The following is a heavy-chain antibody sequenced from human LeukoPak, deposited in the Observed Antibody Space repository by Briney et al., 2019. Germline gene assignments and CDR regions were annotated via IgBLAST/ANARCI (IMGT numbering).Heavy chain of an antibody. CDR1: GGSFSGYY. J-gene: IGHJ4*02. CDR2: INHSGST. Sequence: SETLSLTCAVYGGSFSGYYWSWIRQPPGKGLEWIGEINHSGSTNYNPSRKSRVTISVDTSKNQFSLKLSSVTAADTAVYYCARGERSNVDIVATSPFVIFDYWGQGTLVTVSS. V-gene: IGHV4-34*01. CDR3: ARGERSNVDIVATSPFVIFDY. D-gene: IGHD5-12*01.